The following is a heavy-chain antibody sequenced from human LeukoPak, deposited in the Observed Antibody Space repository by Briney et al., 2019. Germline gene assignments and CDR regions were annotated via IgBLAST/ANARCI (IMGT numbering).Heavy chain of an antibody. Sequence: SVKVSCKASGGTFSSYAISWVRQAPGQGLEWMGGIIPIFGTANYAQKFQGRVTISADKSTSTAYMELSSLRSEDTAVYYCARGATVPSRRYFDYWGQGTLVTVSS. CDR1: GGTFSSYA. CDR2: IIPIFGTA. V-gene: IGHV1-69*06. D-gene: IGHD4-17*01. J-gene: IGHJ4*02. CDR3: ARGATVPSRRYFDY.